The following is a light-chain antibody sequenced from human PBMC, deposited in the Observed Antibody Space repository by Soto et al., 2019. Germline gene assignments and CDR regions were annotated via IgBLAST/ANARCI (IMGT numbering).Light chain of an antibody. V-gene: IGKV1-5*01. CDR3: QQYYDYSPT. Sequence: DIRLTQSPSTLSASVGDSVTITCRASRGISRWLAWYQQKPGRAPKLQIYDASTLESGVPSRFSGSGSGTELTLTISNLQPDDFATYYCQQYYDYSPTFGQGTKVEIK. CDR1: RGISRW. CDR2: DAS. J-gene: IGKJ1*01.